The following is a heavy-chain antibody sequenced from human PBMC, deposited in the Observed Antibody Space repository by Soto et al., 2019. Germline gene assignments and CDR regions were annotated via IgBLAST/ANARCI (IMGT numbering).Heavy chain of an antibody. CDR1: GFTFSNYA. J-gene: IGHJ4*02. CDR2: ISYDGSNT. Sequence: GGSLRLSCAASGFTFSNYAMHWDRQAPGKGLEWVAVISYDGSNTYYADTVKGRFNISRDNSKNTLYLQMDSLRAEDTAVYFCARRPVTYYFDYWGQGTLVTVSS. CDR3: ARRPVTYYFDY. D-gene: IGHD4-17*01. V-gene: IGHV3-30-3*01.